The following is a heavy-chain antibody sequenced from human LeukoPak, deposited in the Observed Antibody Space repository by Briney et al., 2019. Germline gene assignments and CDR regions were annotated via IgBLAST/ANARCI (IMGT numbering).Heavy chain of an antibody. V-gene: IGHV3-30-3*01. J-gene: IGHJ6*02. CDR3: ARENEEGDYYYSGMDV. CDR2: LSNDGGNK. Sequence: PGGALRLSCAASGVTFSIYAICWGREAPGKRLESGSYLSNDGGNKYYADSVKGRFTISRDNSKNTLYLQMNSLRAEDTAVYYCARENEEGDYYYSGMDVWGQGTTVTVSS. CDR1: GVTFSIYA.